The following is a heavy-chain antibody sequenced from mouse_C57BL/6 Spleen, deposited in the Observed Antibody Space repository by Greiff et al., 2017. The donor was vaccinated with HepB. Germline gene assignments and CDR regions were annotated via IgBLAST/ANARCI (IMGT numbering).Heavy chain of an antibody. CDR1: GYTFTSYW. Sequence: QVQLQQPGAELVRPGSSVKLSCKASGYTFTSYWMHWVKQRPIQGLEWIGNIDPSDSETHYNQKFKDKATLTVDKSSSTAYMQLSSLTSEDSAVYYGARGTTVVAPSAMDYWGQGTSVTVSS. V-gene: IGHV1-52*01. D-gene: IGHD1-1*01. J-gene: IGHJ4*01. CDR3: ARGTTVVAPSAMDY. CDR2: IDPSDSET.